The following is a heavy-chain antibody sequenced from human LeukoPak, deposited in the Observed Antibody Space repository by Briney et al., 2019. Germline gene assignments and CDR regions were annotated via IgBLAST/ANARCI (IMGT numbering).Heavy chain of an antibody. Sequence: GGSLRLSCAASGFTFSSYAMSWVRQAPGKGLEWVSAISGSGGSTYYADSVKGRFTISRDNSKNTLYLQMNSLRAEDTAVYYCALPPAMIVVGGGGVDAFDIWGQGTMVTVSS. D-gene: IGHD3-22*01. CDR3: ALPPAMIVVGGGGVDAFDI. CDR1: GFTFSSYA. J-gene: IGHJ3*02. CDR2: ISGSGGST. V-gene: IGHV3-23*01.